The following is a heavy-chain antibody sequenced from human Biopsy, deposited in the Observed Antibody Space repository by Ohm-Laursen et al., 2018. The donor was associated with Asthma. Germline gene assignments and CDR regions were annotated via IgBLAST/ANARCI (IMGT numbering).Heavy chain of an antibody. D-gene: IGHD6-6*01. CDR3: AIGKTWGRSYYFDY. J-gene: IGHJ4*02. CDR2: IFFDGSNK. Sequence: RSLRLSCAASGFTFHNYVMHWVRQAPGKGLEWVAGIFFDGSNKYYADSVKGRFTISRDNSKDTLYLQVNSLRGDDTAVYYCAIGKTWGRSYYFDYWGQGTLVTVSS. CDR1: GFTFHNYV. V-gene: IGHV3-30-3*01.